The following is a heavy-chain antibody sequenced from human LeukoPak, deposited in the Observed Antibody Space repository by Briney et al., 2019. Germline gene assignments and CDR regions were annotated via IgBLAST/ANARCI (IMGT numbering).Heavy chain of an antibody. CDR1: GGSFNGYY. CDR2: GNHSGGT. V-gene: IGHV4-34*01. J-gene: IGHJ5*02. CDR3: AKNGQSGFSFDP. D-gene: IGHD5-12*01. Sequence: SETLSLTCAVYGGSFNGYYWSWIRQAPGKGLEWIGEGNHSGGTKYNPSLKSRVTISADSSKNQFSLKLSSVTAADTAVYHCAKNGQSGFSFDPWGQGTLVTVSS.